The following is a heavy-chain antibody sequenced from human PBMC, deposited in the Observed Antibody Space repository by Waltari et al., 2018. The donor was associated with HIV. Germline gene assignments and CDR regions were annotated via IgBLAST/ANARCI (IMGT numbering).Heavy chain of an antibody. CDR1: GFTCSNYT. V-gene: IGHV3-48*01. Sequence: EVQLVESGGGLVQPGVSLRLSCAASGFTCSNYTMNWVRQDPGKGLEWVSYISRSSSSIFYADSVKGRFTISRDNAKNSLYLQMNSLRVEDTAVYYCARDINGGWGYWGQGTLVTVAS. J-gene: IGHJ4*02. CDR3: ARDINGGWGY. D-gene: IGHD7-27*01. CDR2: ISRSSSSI.